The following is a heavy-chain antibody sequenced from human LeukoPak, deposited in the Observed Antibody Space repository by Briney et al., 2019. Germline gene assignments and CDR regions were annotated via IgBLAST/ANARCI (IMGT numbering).Heavy chain of an antibody. Sequence: GESLKISCKGSGYSFTSYWIGWVRQMPGKGLEWMGIIYPGDSDTTYSPSFQGQVTISADKSISIADLQWSSLKASDTAMYYCARHNYCSGGSCYGDYWGQGTLVTVSS. CDR3: ARHNYCSGGSCYGDY. D-gene: IGHD2-15*01. V-gene: IGHV5-51*01. CDR2: IYPGDSDT. CDR1: GYSFTSYW. J-gene: IGHJ4*02.